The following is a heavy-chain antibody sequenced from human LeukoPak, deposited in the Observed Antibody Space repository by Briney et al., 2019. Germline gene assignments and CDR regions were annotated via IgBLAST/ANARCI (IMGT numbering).Heavy chain of an antibody. CDR1: GFTFSSYS. Sequence: GGSLRLSCAASGFTFSSYSMNWVRQAPGKGLEWVSSISSSSSYIYYADSVKGRFTISRDNAKNSLYLQMNSLRAEDTAVYYCARDATYYYDSSGLVDYWGQGTLVTVSS. CDR3: ARDATYYYDSSGLVDY. CDR2: ISSSSSYI. D-gene: IGHD3-22*01. V-gene: IGHV3-21*01. J-gene: IGHJ4*02.